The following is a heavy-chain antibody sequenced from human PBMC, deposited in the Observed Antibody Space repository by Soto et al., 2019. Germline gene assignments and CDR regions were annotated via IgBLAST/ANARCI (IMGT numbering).Heavy chain of an antibody. D-gene: IGHD3-16*01. CDR2: INEDGTT. CDR3: SRDKGERVAHGMDV. V-gene: IGHV3-48*03. CDR1: GFTVSNSE. J-gene: IGHJ6*02. Sequence: EVQLVESGGGLVQPGGSLRLSCTASGFTVSNSEMNWVRQAPGKGLEWVSYINEDGTTFYADSVKGRFTISRDSAENSLFLQMNSLRGDDTAVYYCSRDKGERVAHGMDVWGQGTTVTVSS.